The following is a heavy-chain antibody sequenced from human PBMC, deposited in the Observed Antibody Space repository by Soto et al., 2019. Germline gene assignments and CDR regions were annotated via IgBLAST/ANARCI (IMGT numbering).Heavy chain of an antibody. CDR2: ISAHNGNT. CDR3: ARGRYGDY. CDR1: GYAFTIYG. V-gene: IGHV1-18*01. J-gene: IGHJ4*02. D-gene: IGHD1-1*01. Sequence: QVHLVQSGAEVKKPGASVKVSCKGSGYAFTIYGITWVRQAPGQGLEWMGWISAHNGNTNYAQKLQGRVTVTRDTSTRPAYMEVRSLTSDDTAVYYWARGRYGDYWGQGARVTVPS.